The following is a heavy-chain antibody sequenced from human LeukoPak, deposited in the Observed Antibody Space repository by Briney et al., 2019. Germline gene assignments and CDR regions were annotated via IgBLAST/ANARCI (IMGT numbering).Heavy chain of an antibody. Sequence: SETLSLTCTVSDDFIRSNNYYWGWVRQPPGKGLEWIGSIYYSGRTYHNPSLKSRVTISVDTSKNQFSLNLSSVTAADTAVYYCARGYTDGWLIGYWGQGTLVTVSS. CDR1: DDFIRSNNYY. CDR3: ARGYTDGWLIGY. J-gene: IGHJ4*02. D-gene: IGHD6-19*01. CDR2: IYYSGRT. V-gene: IGHV4-39*07.